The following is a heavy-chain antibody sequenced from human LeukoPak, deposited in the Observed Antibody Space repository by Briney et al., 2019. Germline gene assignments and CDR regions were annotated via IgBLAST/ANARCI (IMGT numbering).Heavy chain of an antibody. CDR1: GFTFSSYG. J-gene: IGHJ6*02. V-gene: IGHV3-30*18. Sequence: GGSLRLSCAASGFTFSSYGMHWVRQAPGKGLEWEAVISYDGSNKYYADSVKGRFTISRDNSKNTLYLQMNSLRAEDTAVYYCAKDRDYYGSGTGMDVWGQGTTVTVSS. D-gene: IGHD3-10*01. CDR3: AKDRDYYGSGTGMDV. CDR2: ISYDGSNK.